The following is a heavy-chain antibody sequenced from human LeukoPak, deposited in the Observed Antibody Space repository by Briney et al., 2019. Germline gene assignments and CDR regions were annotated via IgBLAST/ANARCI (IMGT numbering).Heavy chain of an antibody. V-gene: IGHV3-30*18. CDR1: GFTFSSYG. D-gene: IGHD3-22*01. Sequence: GGSLRLSCAASGFTFSSYGMHWVRQAPGKGLEWVAVISYDGGNKYYADSVKGRFTISRDNSKNTLYLQMNSLRAEDTAVYYCAKPGVEDYYDSSGYPTHFDYWGQGTLVTVSS. CDR3: AKPGVEDYYDSSGYPTHFDY. J-gene: IGHJ4*02. CDR2: ISYDGGNK.